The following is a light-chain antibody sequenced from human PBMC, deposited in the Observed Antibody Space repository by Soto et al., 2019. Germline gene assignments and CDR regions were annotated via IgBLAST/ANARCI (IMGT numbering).Light chain of an antibody. CDR3: QQNNSYPWT. J-gene: IGKJ1*01. CDR1: QSISSW. Sequence: DIQMTQSPSTLSASVGDRVTITCRASQSISSWLAWYQQKTGKAPKLLIYDAYSLESGGPSRFSGSGYGTEFSLTISSLQPDDCETYYYQQNNSYPWTFGQGTKGEIK. CDR2: DAY. V-gene: IGKV1-5*01.